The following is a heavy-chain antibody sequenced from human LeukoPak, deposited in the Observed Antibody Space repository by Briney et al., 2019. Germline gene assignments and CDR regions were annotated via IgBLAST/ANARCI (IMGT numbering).Heavy chain of an antibody. D-gene: IGHD5-12*01. J-gene: IGHJ4*02. CDR3: ARASGREYIVAPDFDY. CDR1: GFTFSSYG. V-gene: IGHV3-33*01. Sequence: PGRSLRLSCAASGFTFSSYGMHWVRQAPGKGLEWVAVIWYDGSNKHYADSVKGRFTISRDNSKNTLYLQMNSLRAEDTAVYYCARASGREYIVAPDFDYWGQGTLVTVSS. CDR2: IWYDGSNK.